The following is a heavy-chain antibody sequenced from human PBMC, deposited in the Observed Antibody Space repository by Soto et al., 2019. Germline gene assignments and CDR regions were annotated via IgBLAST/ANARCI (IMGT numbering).Heavy chain of an antibody. Sequence: VQLLESGGGLVQPGGSLRLSCAVSGFIFSNYPMSWVRQAPGKGLEWVSSVSPSGSNTYYADSAKGHFTMSRDNSENRLHLQMNSLRAEDTAVYFCARRDNSGWYSLDYWGQGTLVTVSS. D-gene: IGHD6-19*01. CDR2: VSPSGSNT. CDR3: ARRDNSGWYSLDY. V-gene: IGHV3-23*01. CDR1: GFIFSNYP. J-gene: IGHJ4*02.